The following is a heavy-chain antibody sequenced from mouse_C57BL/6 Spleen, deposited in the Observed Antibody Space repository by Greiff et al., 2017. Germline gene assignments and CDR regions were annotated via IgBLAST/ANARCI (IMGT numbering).Heavy chain of an antibody. CDR3: ARDDTTVVAPFDD. D-gene: IGHD1-1*01. CDR2: ICPRSGNT. V-gene: IGHV1-81*01. J-gene: IGHJ2*01. Sequence: QVQLQQSGAELARPGASVKLSCKASGYTFTSYGISWVKQRTGQGLEWIGEICPRSGNTYYNEKFKGKATLTADKSSSTAYMELRSLTSEDSAVYFCARDDTTVVAPFDDWGQGTTLTVSS. CDR1: GYTFTSYG.